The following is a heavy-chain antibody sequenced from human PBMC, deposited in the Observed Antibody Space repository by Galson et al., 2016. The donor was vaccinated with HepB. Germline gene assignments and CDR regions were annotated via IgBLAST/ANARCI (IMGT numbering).Heavy chain of an antibody. CDR3: AREISISGPNDY. Sequence: SLRLSCAASGFTFNXXAMGXXXQAXXXGLXXVSAXXFDXXXTXXADSVKGRFTISRDNSKNTLYLQMNSLRAEDTAMYYCAREISISGPNDYWGLGTLVTVSS. CDR2: XXFDXXXT. CDR1: GFTFNXXA. D-gene: IGHD2/OR15-2a*01. V-gene: IGHV3-23*01. J-gene: IGHJ4*02.